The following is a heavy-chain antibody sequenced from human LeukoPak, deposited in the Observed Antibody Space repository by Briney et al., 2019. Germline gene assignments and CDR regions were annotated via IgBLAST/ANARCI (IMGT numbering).Heavy chain of an antibody. CDR2: ISSSSSSYI. J-gene: IGHJ4*02. Sequence: GGSLRLSCAASGFTFSNYNMNWVRQAPGKGLEWVSSISSSSSSYIYYADSVKGRFTISRDNAKNSLYLQMNSLRAEDTAVYYCARPFGYFDWLLDYWGQGTLVTVSS. V-gene: IGHV3-21*01. D-gene: IGHD3-9*01. CDR1: GFTFSNYN. CDR3: ARPFGYFDWLLDY.